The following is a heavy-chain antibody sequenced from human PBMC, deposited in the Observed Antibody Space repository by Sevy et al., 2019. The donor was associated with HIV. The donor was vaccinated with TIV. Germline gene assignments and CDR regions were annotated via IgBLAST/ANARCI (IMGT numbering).Heavy chain of an antibody. D-gene: IGHD5-18*01. V-gene: IGHV3-11*01. CDR3: ATVRYNYGSYYFDY. CDR1: TFTFSDYY. CDR2: ISSGGSNK. Sequence: GGSLRLSCAASTFTFSDYYMTWIRQAPGKGLEWGSHISSGGSNKYYADSVKGRFTISRDNAKNSLYLQMNSLRVEDTALYYCATVRYNYGSYYFDYWGQGTLVTVSS. J-gene: IGHJ4*02.